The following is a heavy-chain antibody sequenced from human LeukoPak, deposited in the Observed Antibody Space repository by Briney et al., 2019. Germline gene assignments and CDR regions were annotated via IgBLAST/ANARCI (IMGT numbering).Heavy chain of an antibody. CDR3: ARESIVPAALTYYYYYYMDV. V-gene: IGHV4-61*02. D-gene: IGHD2-2*01. J-gene: IGHJ6*03. CDR2: IYTSGST. Sequence: SSETLSHTCTVSGGSISSSSYYWGWIRQPAGKGLEWIVRIYTSGSTNYNPSLKSRVTISVDTSKNQFSLKLSSVTAADTAVYYCARESIVPAALTYYYYYYMDVWGKGTTVTVSS. CDR1: GGSISSSSYY.